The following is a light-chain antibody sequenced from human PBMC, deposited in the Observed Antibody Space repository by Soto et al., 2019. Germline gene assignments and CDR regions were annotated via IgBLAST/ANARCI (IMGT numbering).Light chain of an antibody. CDR2: GDN. Sequence: QLVLTQPPSVSGAPGQRVTIPCTGSRSNIGSFYDVHWYQQLPGTVPKLLIYGDNNRPSGVPDRFSGSKSGTAASLAITGLQAEDEADYYCQSYDNSLNHVVFGGGTKLTVL. CDR1: RSNIGSFYD. CDR3: QSYDNSLNHVV. J-gene: IGLJ2*01. V-gene: IGLV1-40*01.